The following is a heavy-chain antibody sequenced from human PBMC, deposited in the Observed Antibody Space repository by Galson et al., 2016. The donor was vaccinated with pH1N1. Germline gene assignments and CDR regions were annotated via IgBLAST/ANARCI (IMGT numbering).Heavy chain of an antibody. CDR1: RDTFSSYV. CDR2: IIPIFDTS. D-gene: IGHD2-2*01. CDR3: ARNMHLYCSSASCRVYYFDS. V-gene: IGHV1-69*06. J-gene: IGHJ4*02. Sequence: SVKVSCKASRDTFSSYVFNWVRQAPGHGLEWMGGIIPIFDTSDYAQKFQGRVTITADKSTSTAYMELNSLRSEDTAVYYCARNMHLYCSSASCRVYYFDSRGQGTLVTVSS.